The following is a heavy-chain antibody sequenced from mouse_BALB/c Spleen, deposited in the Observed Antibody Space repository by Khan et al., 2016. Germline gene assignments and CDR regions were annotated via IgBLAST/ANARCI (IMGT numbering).Heavy chain of an antibody. CDR2: ISYSGST. CDR1: GDSITSGY. Sequence: EVQLQESGPSLVKPSQTLSLTYSVTGDSITSGYWNWIRKFPGNKLEYMAYISYSGSTYYNPSLKSRISITRDTSKTQYYLQLNSVTTEDTAAYYCYYGSSYWYFDVWWAGTTVTVSS. J-gene: IGHJ1*01. V-gene: IGHV3-8*02. D-gene: IGHD1-1*01. CDR3: YYGSSYWYFDV.